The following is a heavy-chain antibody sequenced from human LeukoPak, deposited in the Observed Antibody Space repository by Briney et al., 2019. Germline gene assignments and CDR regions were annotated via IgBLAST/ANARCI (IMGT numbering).Heavy chain of an antibody. Sequence: PGGSLRLSCAASGFTFSSYGMHWVRQAPDKGLVWVAVIWYDGSNKYYADSVKGRFTISRDNSKNILYLQMNSLRAEDTAVYYCARGNTAMVTWGQGTLVTVSS. CDR2: IWYDGSNK. J-gene: IGHJ4*02. CDR1: GFTFSSYG. V-gene: IGHV3-33*01. CDR3: ARGNTAMVT. D-gene: IGHD5-18*01.